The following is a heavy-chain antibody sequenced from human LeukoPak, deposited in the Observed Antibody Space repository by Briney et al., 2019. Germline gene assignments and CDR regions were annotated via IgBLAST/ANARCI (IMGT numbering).Heavy chain of an antibody. CDR2: INPNSGGT. D-gene: IGHD6-13*01. J-gene: IGHJ4*02. CDR3: ARDGRIAAAGTDFDY. V-gene: IGHV1-2*02. Sequence: ASVRVSCKASGYTFTVYYIHWVRQAPGQGLELMGWINPNSGGTDYAQRFQGRVTMTRDTSISTAYMELSSLRSDDTAVYYCARDGRIAAAGTDFDYWGQGTLVTVSS. CDR1: GYTFTVYY.